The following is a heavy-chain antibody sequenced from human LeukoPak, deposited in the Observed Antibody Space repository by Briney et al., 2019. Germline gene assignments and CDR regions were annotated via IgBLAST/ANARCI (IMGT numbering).Heavy chain of an antibody. CDR1: GDSISNYY. CDR3: ASFPDYRDHHFDY. D-gene: IGHD4-17*01. Sequence: PSETLSLTCSVSGDSISNYYWSWLRQPPGKGLEWIGYIYYSGSTNYNPSLKSRVTISVDTSKNQFSLKLSSVTAADTAVYYCASFPDYRDHHFDYWGQGTLVTVSS. J-gene: IGHJ4*02. V-gene: IGHV4-59*01. CDR2: IYYSGST.